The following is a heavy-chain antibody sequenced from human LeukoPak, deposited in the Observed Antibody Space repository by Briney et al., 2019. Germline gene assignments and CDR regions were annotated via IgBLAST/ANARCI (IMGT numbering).Heavy chain of an antibody. CDR1: GYTFTSYG. V-gene: IGHV1-69*13. J-gene: IGHJ4*02. CDR2: IIPIFGTA. CDR3: ARMVGPLGYCSSTSCYEYAY. Sequence: SVKVSCKASGYTFTSYGISWVRQAPGQGLEWMGGIIPIFGTANYAQKFQGRVTITADESTSPAYMELSSLRSEDTAVYYCARMVGPLGYCSSTSCYEYAYWGQGTLVTVSS. D-gene: IGHD2-2*01.